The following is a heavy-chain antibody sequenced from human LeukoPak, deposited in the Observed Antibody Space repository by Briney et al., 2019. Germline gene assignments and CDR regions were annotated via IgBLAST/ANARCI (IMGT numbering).Heavy chain of an antibody. D-gene: IGHD5-24*01. J-gene: IGHJ4*02. V-gene: IGHV3-30*01. Sequence: PGGSLRLSCAASGFTFSSYAMHWVRQAPGKGLEWVAVISYDGSNKYYADSVKGRFTISRDNSKNTLYLQMNSLRAEDTAVYYCARDGGDGYNSYYWGQGTLVTVSS. CDR2: ISYDGSNK. CDR1: GFTFSSYA. CDR3: ARDGGDGYNSYY.